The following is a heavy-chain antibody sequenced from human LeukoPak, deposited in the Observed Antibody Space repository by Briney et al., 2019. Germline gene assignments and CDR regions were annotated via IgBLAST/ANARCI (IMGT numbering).Heavy chain of an antibody. J-gene: IGHJ4*02. V-gene: IGHV3-30*14. CDR1: GFAFSTHT. CDR3: ARDGDDSSGHFSPFDY. Sequence: PGGSLRLSCAASGFAFSTHTLHWVRQAPGKGLEWVALITYDGTKTYYADSVKGRFTISRDNSKNTLYLQMNSLRAEDTAVYFCARDGDDSSGHFSPFDYWGQGTLVTVSS. D-gene: IGHD3-22*01. CDR2: ITYDGTKT.